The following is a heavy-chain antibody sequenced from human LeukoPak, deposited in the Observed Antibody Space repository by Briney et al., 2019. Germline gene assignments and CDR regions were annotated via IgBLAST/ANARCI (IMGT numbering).Heavy chain of an antibody. D-gene: IGHD2-8*02. CDR3: ARSAGWWSLDY. CDR1: GDSISTRNW. Sequence: LSETLSLTCAVSGDSISTRNWWNWVRQPPGKGLDWIGEISHGGSTKYNPSLKNRVTISKDNSKNEFSLKLNSVTAADTAVYFCARSAGWWSLDYWGQGALVTVS. CDR2: ISHGGST. J-gene: IGHJ4*02. V-gene: IGHV4-4*02.